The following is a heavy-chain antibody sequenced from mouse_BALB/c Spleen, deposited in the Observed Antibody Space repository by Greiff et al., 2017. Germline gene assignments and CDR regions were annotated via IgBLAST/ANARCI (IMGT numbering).Heavy chain of an antibody. CDR1: GFTFSSYT. D-gene: IGHD2-4*01. V-gene: IGHV5-6-4*01. J-gene: IGHJ1*01. CDR3: TREGNDYDGGDWYFDV. Sequence: DVMLVESGGGLVKPGGSLKLSCAASGFTFSSYTMSWVRQTPEKRLEWVATISSGGSYTYYPDSVKGRFTISRDNAKNTLYLQMSSLKSEDTAMYYCTREGNDYDGGDWYFDVWGAGTTVTVSS. CDR2: ISSGGSYT.